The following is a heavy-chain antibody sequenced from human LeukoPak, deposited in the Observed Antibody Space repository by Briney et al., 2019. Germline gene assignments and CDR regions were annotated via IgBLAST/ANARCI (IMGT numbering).Heavy chain of an antibody. CDR2: ISGSGGST. J-gene: IGHJ4*02. D-gene: IGHD3-16*01. V-gene: IGHV3-23*01. CDR3: AKGYYDYVWGSYYFDY. Sequence: GSLSLSCASSGFTFSSYAMSWVRQAPGKGLEWVSAISGSGGSTYYADSVKGRFTISRDNSRDTLYLQMNSLRAEDTAVYYCAKGYYDYVWGSYYFDYWGQGTLVTVSS. CDR1: GFTFSSYA.